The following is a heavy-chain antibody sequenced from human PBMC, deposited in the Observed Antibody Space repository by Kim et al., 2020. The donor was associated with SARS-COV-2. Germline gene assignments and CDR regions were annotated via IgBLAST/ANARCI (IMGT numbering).Heavy chain of an antibody. Sequence: GGSLRLSCAASGFTFSNAWMSWVRQAPGKGLEWVGRIKSKTDGGTTDYAAPVKGRFTISRDDSKNTLYLQMNSLKTEDTAVYYCTTGYSSSWYHSTPFDYWGQGTLVTVSS. J-gene: IGHJ4*02. CDR1: GFTFSNAW. CDR2: IKSKTDGGTT. V-gene: IGHV3-15*01. CDR3: TTGYSSSWYHSTPFDY. D-gene: IGHD6-13*01.